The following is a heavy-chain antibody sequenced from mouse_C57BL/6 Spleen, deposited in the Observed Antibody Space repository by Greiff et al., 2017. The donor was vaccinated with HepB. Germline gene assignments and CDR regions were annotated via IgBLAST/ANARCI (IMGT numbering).Heavy chain of an antibody. J-gene: IGHJ2*01. CDR2: ILPGSGST. Sequence: QVQLKQSGAELMKPGASVKLSCKATGYTFTGYWIEWVKQRPGHGLEWIGEILPGSGSTNYNEKFKGKATFTADTSSNTAYMQLSSLTTEDSAIYYCARRGYYGNHRDYFDYWGQGTTLTVSS. V-gene: IGHV1-9*01. D-gene: IGHD2-1*01. CDR1: GYTFTGYW. CDR3: ARRGYYGNHRDYFDY.